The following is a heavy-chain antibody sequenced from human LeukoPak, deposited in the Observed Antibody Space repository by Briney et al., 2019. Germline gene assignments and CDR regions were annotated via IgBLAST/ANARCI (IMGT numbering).Heavy chain of an antibody. J-gene: IGHJ6*02. D-gene: IGHD6-13*01. CDR2: ISAYNGNT. V-gene: IGHV1-18*01. Sequence: GASVKVSCKASGYTFTSYGISWVRQAPGQGLEWMGCISAYNGNTNYAEKVQGRVTMTTDTSTSTAYMELRSLRSDDTAVYCCARDVCSSSWYSSRLRNGMDVWGQGTTVTVSS. CDR1: GYTFTSYG. CDR3: ARDVCSSSWYSSRLRNGMDV.